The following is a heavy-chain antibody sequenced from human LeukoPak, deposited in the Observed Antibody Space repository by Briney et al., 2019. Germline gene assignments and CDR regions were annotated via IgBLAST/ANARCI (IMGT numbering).Heavy chain of an antibody. J-gene: IGHJ4*02. CDR2: ISGSGGST. V-gene: IGHV3-23*01. Sequence: GGSLRLSCAASGFIFSSYVMSWVRQAPGKGLEWVSAISGSGGSTYYADSVKGRFTISRDNSKNTLYLQMNSLRAEDTAVYYCAARSGGRKDYWGQGTLVTVSS. CDR1: GFIFSSYV. D-gene: IGHD2-15*01. CDR3: AARSGGRKDY.